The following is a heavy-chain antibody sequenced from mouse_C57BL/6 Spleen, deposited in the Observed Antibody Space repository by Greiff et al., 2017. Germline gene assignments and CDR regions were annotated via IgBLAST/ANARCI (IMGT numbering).Heavy chain of an antibody. Sequence: VKLQESGAELVRPGASVTLSCKASGYTFTDYEMHWVKQTPVHGLEWIGAIDPETGGTAYNQKFKGKAILTADKSSSTAYMELRSLTSEDSAVYYCTNYDGYSYWYFDVWGTGTTVTVSS. CDR3: TNYDGYSYWYFDV. D-gene: IGHD2-3*01. CDR2: IDPETGGT. V-gene: IGHV1-15*01. CDR1: GYTFTDYE. J-gene: IGHJ1*03.